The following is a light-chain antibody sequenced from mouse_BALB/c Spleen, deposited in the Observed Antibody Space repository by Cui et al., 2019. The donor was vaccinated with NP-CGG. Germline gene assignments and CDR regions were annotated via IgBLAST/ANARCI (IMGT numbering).Light chain of an antibody. CDR2: GTN. CDR3: ALLYSNHWV. V-gene: IGLV1*01. CDR1: TGAVTTSNY. Sequence: QAVVTQESALTTSPGETVTLTCRSSTGAVTTSNYANWVQEKPDHLFTGLIGGTNNRAPGVPARFSGSLIGDKAALTITGAQTEDEAKYFCALLYSNHWVFGGGTTLTVL. J-gene: IGLJ1*01.